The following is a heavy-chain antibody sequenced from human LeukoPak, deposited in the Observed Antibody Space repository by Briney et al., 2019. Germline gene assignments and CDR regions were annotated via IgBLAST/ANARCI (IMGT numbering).Heavy chain of an antibody. CDR1: GFTVSNNY. Sequence: GGSLRLSCAASGFTVSNNYTNWVRQAPGKGLEWVSVIYSGGSTNYADSVKGRFTISRDNPKNTLYLQMNSLRAEDTAVYYCIYGYTLDFWGQGTLVTVSS. D-gene: IGHD5-18*01. CDR2: IYSGGST. J-gene: IGHJ4*02. CDR3: IYGYTLDF. V-gene: IGHV3-53*01.